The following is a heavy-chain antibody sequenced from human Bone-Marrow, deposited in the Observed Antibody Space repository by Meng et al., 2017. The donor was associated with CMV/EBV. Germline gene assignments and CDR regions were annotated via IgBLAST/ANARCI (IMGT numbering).Heavy chain of an antibody. J-gene: IGHJ5*02. Sequence: GESLKISCAASGFTVSTNYMSWVRQAPGKGLEWVSSISRTGSYIFYADSVKGRFTISRDNAKNSLYLQMNSLRAEDTAVYYCAGRMVRGIMEPNWFDPWGQGTLVTVSS. CDR3: AGRMVRGIMEPNWFDP. CDR1: GFTVSTNY. CDR2: ISRTGSYI. V-gene: IGHV3-21*01. D-gene: IGHD3-10*01.